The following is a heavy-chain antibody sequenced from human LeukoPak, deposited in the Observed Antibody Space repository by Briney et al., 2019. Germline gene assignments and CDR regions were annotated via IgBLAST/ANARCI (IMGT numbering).Heavy chain of an antibody. CDR1: GFTFSSYG. J-gene: IGHJ5*02. V-gene: IGHV3-33*01. Sequence: GGSLRLSCAASGFTFSSYGMHWVRQAPGKGLEWVAVIWYDGSNKYYADSVKGRFTISRDNSKNTLYLQMNSLRAEDTAVYYCARGYYDSSGYYYGENWFGPWGQGTLVTVSS. CDR3: ARGYYDSSGYYYGENWFGP. CDR2: IWYDGSNK. D-gene: IGHD3-22*01.